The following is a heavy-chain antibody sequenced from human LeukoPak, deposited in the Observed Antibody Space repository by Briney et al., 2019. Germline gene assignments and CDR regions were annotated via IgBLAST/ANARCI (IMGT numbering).Heavy chain of an antibody. CDR1: GFTFINYA. D-gene: IGHD2-2*01. J-gene: IGHJ4*02. V-gene: IGHV3-23*01. CDR3: AKDNTRVIPPA. CDR2: ISGSAGSS. Sequence: PGGSLRLSCAASGFTFINYAMSWVRQAPGRGLEWVSGISGSAGSSYYADSVKGRFTISSDNSKTTLYLQMNSLSAEATAVYYCAKDNTRVIPPAWGQGTLVTVSS.